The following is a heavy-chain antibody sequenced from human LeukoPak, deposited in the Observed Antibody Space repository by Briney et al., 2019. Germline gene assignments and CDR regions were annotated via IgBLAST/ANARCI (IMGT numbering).Heavy chain of an antibody. D-gene: IGHD1-26*01. V-gene: IGHV3-33*06. CDR1: GFTFSSYG. J-gene: IGHJ6*02. CDR3: AKGAELYYDYGMDV. Sequence: GGSLRLSCAASGFTFSSYGIHWVRQAPGKGLEWVAVIWYDGSNKYYADSVKGRFTISRDNSKNTLYLQMNSLRAEDTAVYYCAKGAELYYDYGMDVWGQGTTVTVSS. CDR2: IWYDGSNK.